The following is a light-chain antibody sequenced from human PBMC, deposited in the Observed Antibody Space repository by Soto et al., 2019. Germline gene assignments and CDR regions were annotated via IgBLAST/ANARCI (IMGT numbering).Light chain of an antibody. Sequence: EIVLTQSPGTLSLSPGERATLSCRASQSVTSSYLAWYQQKPGQAPRLLIYGASSMATGIPNRFSGSGSGTDFTITISRLEPEDFAVYYCQQYGSSPLTFGQGTKLEIK. J-gene: IGKJ2*01. V-gene: IGKV3-20*01. CDR1: QSVTSSY. CDR3: QQYGSSPLT. CDR2: GAS.